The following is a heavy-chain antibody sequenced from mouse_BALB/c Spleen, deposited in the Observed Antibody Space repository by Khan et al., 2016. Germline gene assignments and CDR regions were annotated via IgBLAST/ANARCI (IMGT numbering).Heavy chain of an antibody. CDR2: ISYSGGT. V-gene: IGHV3-8*02. CDR3: ARSASGRYVRGMDY. CDR1: GDSITSGY. Sequence: EVQLQESGPSLVKPSQTLYLTCSVTGDSITSGYWNWLRQFPGNKLEYMGYISYSGGTYNNPSLKSRLSINRDTSKNQYYLQLNSVTTEDTVTYYCARSASGRYVRGMDYWGQGLSVTVSS. J-gene: IGHJ4*01. D-gene: IGHD1-1*02.